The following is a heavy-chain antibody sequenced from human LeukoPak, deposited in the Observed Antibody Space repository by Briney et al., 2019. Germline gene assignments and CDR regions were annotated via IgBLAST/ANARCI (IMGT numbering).Heavy chain of an antibody. J-gene: IGHJ6*02. V-gene: IGHV3-69-1*01. CDR3: ARGGGLDV. CDR2: IHSSGAT. Sequence: PGGSLRLSCEGSAFIFSGHWMNWVRQAPGMGLEWVSAIHSSGATCYADSVKGRFTISRDNAKNSLYLQMSNLRAEDTAVYFCARGGGLDVWGQGATVTVSS. D-gene: IGHD3-16*01. CDR1: AFIFSGHW.